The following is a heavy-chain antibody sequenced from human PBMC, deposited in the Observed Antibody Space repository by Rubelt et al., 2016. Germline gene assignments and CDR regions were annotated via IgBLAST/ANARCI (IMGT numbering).Heavy chain of an antibody. V-gene: IGHV3-21*06. D-gene: IGHD6-19*01. CDR2: IVSSSRNI. J-gene: IGHJ4*02. CDR3: ASLGIAVAGTFGDFDY. CDR1: GFTFSNYW. Sequence: EVQLVESGGVLVQPGGSLRLSCAASGFTFSNYWMTWVRQAPGKGLEWVSSIVSSSRNIYYSDSVKGRFTSSRDNAKNSLYLQMNSLRAEDTAVYYCASLGIAVAGTFGDFDYWGQGTLVTVSS.